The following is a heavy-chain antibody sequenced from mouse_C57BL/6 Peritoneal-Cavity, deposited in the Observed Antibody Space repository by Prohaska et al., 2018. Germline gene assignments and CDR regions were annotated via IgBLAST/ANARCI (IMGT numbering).Heavy chain of an antibody. CDR3: ERGQFITTVVAFDY. D-gene: IGHD1-1*01. V-gene: IGHV1-75*01. CDR1: GYTFTDYY. Sequence: QVQLQQSGPELVKPGASVKISCKASGYTFTDYYINWVKQRHGQGLEWIGWIVPGSGSTYYNEKFKGKATLTVDKSSSTVYMVLSSLTSEDSAVYFCERGQFITTVVAFDYWGQGTTLTVSS. J-gene: IGHJ2*01. CDR2: IVPGSGST.